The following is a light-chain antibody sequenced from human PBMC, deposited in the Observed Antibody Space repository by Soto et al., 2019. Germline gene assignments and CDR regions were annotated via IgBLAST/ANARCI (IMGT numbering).Light chain of an antibody. Sequence: EIVVTQSPATLSVSPGERATLSCRASQSVNSNLAWYQQKPGQAPRLLMYGASTRATGIPARFSGSGSGTEFTLTISSLQSEDSAVYYCQQYKNWPLTFGGGTKVEIK. CDR2: GAS. CDR1: QSVNSN. V-gene: IGKV3-15*01. CDR3: QQYKNWPLT. J-gene: IGKJ4*01.